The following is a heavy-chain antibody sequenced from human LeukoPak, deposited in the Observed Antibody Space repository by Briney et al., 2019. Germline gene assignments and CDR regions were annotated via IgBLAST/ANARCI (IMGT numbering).Heavy chain of an antibody. J-gene: IGHJ5*02. CDR1: GGSIGSYY. V-gene: IGHV4-59*01. CDR3: ARVRHYYESSGYYYWFDP. D-gene: IGHD3-22*01. Sequence: YPSETLSLTCTVSGGSIGSYYWSWIRQPPGRGLDGIGYIYYTGRTNYNPSLKSRATISVDTSKNQFSLKLNSVTAADTAVYYCARVRHYYESSGYYYWFDPWGQGTLVTVSS. CDR2: IYYTGRT.